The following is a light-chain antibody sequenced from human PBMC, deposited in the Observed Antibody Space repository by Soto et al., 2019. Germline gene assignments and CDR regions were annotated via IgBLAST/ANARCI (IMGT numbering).Light chain of an antibody. CDR3: YSAADNVI. CDR1: VLAKKI. Sequence: SYELTQPSSVSVSPGQTARITCSGDVLAKKICSVVPAEARPGPCAVIYKDSERPSGIPERFSGSSSGTTVTLPISGAQVEDEADYYCYSAADNVIFGGGTKLTVL. CDR2: KDS. V-gene: IGLV3-27*01. J-gene: IGLJ2*01.